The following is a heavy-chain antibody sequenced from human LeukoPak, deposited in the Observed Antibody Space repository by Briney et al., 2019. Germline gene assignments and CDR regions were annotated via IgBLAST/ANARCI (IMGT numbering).Heavy chain of an antibody. CDR2: IKRDGSEK. CDR3: ARDSGYSSGWYGGDH. D-gene: IGHD6-19*01. J-gene: IGHJ4*02. Sequence: PGGSLRLSCAASGFTFSSYEMNWVRQAPGKGLEWVANIKRDGSEKYYVDSVKGRFTISRDNAKNSLYLQMNSLRAEDTAVYYCARDSGYSSGWYGGDHWGQGTLVTVSS. V-gene: IGHV3-7*04. CDR1: GFTFSSYE.